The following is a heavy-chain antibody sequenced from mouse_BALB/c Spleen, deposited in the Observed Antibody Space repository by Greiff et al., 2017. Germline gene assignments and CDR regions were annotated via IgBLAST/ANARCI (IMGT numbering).Heavy chain of an antibody. CDR3: ARSEVTTVVGDY. CDR1: GDSITSGY. V-gene: IGHV3-8*02. CDR2: ISYSGST. Sequence: EVKLMESGPSLVKPSQTLSLTCSVTGDSITSGYWNWIRKFPGNKLEYMGYISYSGSTYYNPSLKSRISITRDTSKNQYYLQLNSVTTEDTATYYCARSEVTTVVGDYWGQGTTLTVSS. D-gene: IGHD1-1*01. J-gene: IGHJ2*01.